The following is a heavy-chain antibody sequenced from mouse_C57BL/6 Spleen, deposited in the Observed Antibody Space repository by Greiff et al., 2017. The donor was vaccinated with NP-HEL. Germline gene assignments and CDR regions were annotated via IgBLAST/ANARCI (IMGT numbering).Heavy chain of an antibody. J-gene: IGHJ4*01. D-gene: IGHD1-1*01. V-gene: IGHV5-6*01. CDR3: ARQTTVVATKAMDY. CDR1: GFTFSSYG. Sequence: EVQRVESGGDLVKPGGSLKLSCAASGFTFSSYGMSWVRQTPDKRLEWVATISSGGSYTYYPDSVKGRFTISRDNAKNTLYLQMSSLKSEDTAMYYCARQTTVVATKAMDYWGQGTSVTVSS. CDR2: ISSGGSYT.